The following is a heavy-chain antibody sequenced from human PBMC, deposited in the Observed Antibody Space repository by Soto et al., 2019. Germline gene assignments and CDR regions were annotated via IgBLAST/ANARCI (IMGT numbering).Heavy chain of an antibody. CDR1: GFTFSSYS. Sequence: SCAASGFTFSSYSMNWVRQAPGKALEWISLIRGSGGATFYADSVEGRLTISRDISKNTLYLQMNSLRAEDSAVYYCAKDRGDNAGYPAFDIWGQGTMVTVSS. J-gene: IGHJ3*02. V-gene: IGHV3-23*01. CDR3: AKDRGDNAGYPAFDI. CDR2: IRGSGGAT. D-gene: IGHD3-9*01.